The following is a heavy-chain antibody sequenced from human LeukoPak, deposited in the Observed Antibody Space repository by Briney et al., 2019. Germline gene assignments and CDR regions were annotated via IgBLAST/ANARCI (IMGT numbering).Heavy chain of an antibody. D-gene: IGHD6-19*01. V-gene: IGHV3-21*01. J-gene: IGHJ5*02. CDR1: GFAFSSYS. Sequence: GESVRLSCVASGFAFSSYSMNWVLQAPGKGLEWVSSISSSSSYIYYADSVKGRFTISRDNAKNSLYLQMNSLRAEDTAVYYCARDVASSSGSWGQGTLVTVSS. CDR3: ARDVASSSGS. CDR2: ISSSSSYI.